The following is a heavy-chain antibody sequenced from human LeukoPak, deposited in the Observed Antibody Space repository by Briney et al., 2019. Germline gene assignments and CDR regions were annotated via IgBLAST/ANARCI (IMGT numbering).Heavy chain of an antibody. CDR2: ISSNGDT. Sequence: SETLSLTCTVSGASTCSLYWSWIRHPPGKARECIGYISSNGDTNHNPSLRGRVTLSLDTSNNPLSLRLNSVTAADTAVYFCARTARVFDFWGPGTLVTVSS. V-gene: IGHV4-59*08. J-gene: IGHJ4*02. CDR3: ARTARVFDF. D-gene: IGHD2-21*02. CDR1: GASTCSLY.